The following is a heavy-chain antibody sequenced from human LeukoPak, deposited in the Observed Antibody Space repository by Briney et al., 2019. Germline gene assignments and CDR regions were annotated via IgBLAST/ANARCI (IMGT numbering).Heavy chain of an antibody. D-gene: IGHD1-26*01. V-gene: IGHV1-69*13. CDR3: ARFERELGMGAAFDI. J-gene: IGHJ3*02. Sequence: SVKVSCKASGGTFSSYAISWVRQAPGQGLEWMGGIIPIFGTANYAQKFQGRVTITADESTSTAYMELSSLRSEDTAVYYCARFERELGMGAAFDIWGQGTMVTVSS. CDR1: GGTFSSYA. CDR2: IIPIFGTA.